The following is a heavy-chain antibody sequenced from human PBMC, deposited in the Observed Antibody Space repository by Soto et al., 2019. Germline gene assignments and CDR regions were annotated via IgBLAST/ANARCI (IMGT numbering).Heavy chain of an antibody. CDR3: ARDSLPGDLFDY. CDR2: ISAYNGNT. J-gene: IGHJ4*02. CDR1: VYTFTSYG. V-gene: IGHV1-18*04. Sequence: QVQLVPSGAEVKKPGASVKVSCKASVYTFTSYGISWVRQAPGPGLEWMGWISAYNGNTNYAQKLQGRVTITTDTSTSTAYMEMRSLGSDDTSVYYCARDSLPGDLFDYWGQGTLVTVSS.